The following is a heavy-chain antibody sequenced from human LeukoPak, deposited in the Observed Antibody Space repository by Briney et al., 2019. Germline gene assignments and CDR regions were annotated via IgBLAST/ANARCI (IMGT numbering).Heavy chain of an antibody. CDR3: ATSDFYHSGRGGVSPSDH. CDR2: IIQDGGAT. CDR1: GFTFSSFA. V-gene: IGHV3-7*01. Sequence: PGGSLRLSCAASGFTFSSFAMGWVRQAPGKGLEWVAEIIQDGGATYYVDSVKGRFTISRDNDKGSTYLQMNSLRAEDTAMYYCATSDFYHSGRGGVSPSDHWGQGTLVTVSS. J-gene: IGHJ4*02. D-gene: IGHD3-10*01.